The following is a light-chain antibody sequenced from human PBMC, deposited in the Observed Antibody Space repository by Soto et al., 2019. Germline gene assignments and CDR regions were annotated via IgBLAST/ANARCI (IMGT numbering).Light chain of an antibody. CDR3: QQADTFPIT. CDR2: DAS. Sequence: DIQMTQSPSTLSASVGDRVTITCRASQRISTCLAWYQQKLGEAPRLLISDASSLQNGVPPRFSGSGSGTEFTLTISSLQPDDFAIYYCQQADTFPITFGQGTRLEIK. CDR1: QRISTC. V-gene: IGKV1-5*01. J-gene: IGKJ5*01.